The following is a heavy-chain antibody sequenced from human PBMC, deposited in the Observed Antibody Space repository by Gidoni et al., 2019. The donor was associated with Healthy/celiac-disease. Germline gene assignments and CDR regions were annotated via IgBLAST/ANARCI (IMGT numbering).Heavy chain of an antibody. V-gene: IGHV3-33*01. J-gene: IGHJ4*02. CDR3: ARGFENDGEYEGDY. D-gene: IGHD4-17*01. CDR2: IWNDGSNK. CDR1: GLTFSSYG. Sequence: LHLVCSWGGVVQPWRSLRLPCAASGLTFSSYGMHWVRHAPGKGLAWVAVIWNDGSNKYYAATVKGRLTIYRDNYKNTLYLKMNSLRDEDTDVYYCARGFENDGEYEGDYWGQGTLVTVSS.